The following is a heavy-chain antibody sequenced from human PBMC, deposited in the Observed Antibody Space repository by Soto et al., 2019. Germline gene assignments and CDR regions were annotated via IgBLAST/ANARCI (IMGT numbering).Heavy chain of an antibody. CDR1: GGTFSSYT. CDR2: IIPILGIA. Sequence: GASVKVSCKASGGTFSSYTISWVRQAPGQGLEWMGRIIPILGIANYAQKFQGRVTITADKSTSTAYMELSSLRSEDTAVYYCASRSSGYDNPVDYWGQGTLVTVSS. CDR3: ASRSSGYDNPVDY. V-gene: IGHV1-69*02. D-gene: IGHD5-12*01. J-gene: IGHJ4*02.